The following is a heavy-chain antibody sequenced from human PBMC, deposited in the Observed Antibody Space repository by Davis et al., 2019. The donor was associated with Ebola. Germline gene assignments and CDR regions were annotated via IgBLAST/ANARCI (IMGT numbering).Heavy chain of an antibody. CDR3: AIDWDCTGGSCRNCFDP. CDR1: GYTFSDYG. V-gene: IGHV1-18*01. Sequence: AASVKVSCKASGYTFSDYGISWVRQAPGQGLEWMGWIRTSNGETKLAQNLQGRVTMTTDRYTSTVYMDLRSLTSDDTAVYYCAIDWDCTGGSCRNCFDPWGQGTQVIVSA. CDR2: IRTSNGET. J-gene: IGHJ5*02. D-gene: IGHD2-15*01.